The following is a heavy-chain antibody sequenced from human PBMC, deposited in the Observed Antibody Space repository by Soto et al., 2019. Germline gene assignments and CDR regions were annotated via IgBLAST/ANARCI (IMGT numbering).Heavy chain of an antibody. J-gene: IGHJ4*02. D-gene: IGHD1-1*01. CDR3: ARMPTGDY. Sequence: EVQLVESGGGLIQPGGSLRHSCSASGFIVSSTYMSWVRQAPGKGLEWVSVIYSGGSTYYADSVKGRFTISRDNSKNTLYLQMNSLRAEDTAIYYCARMPTGDYWGQGTLVTVSS. CDR2: IYSGGST. V-gene: IGHV3-53*01. CDR1: GFIVSSTY.